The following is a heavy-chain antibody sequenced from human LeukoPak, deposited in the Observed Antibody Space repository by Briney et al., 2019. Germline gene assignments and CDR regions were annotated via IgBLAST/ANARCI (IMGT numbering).Heavy chain of an antibody. CDR2: IFYSGST. CDR3: ARDRVAGASFDY. V-gene: IGHV4-39*02. CDR1: SGSINSSSYY. D-gene: IGHD6-19*01. Sequence: SETLSLTCTVSSGSINSSSYYWGWIRQPPGKGLEWIGSIFYSGSTYYNPSLRSRVTISVDTSKKLFSLKLTSVTAADTAVYYCARDRVAGASFDYWGQGTQVTVSS. J-gene: IGHJ4*02.